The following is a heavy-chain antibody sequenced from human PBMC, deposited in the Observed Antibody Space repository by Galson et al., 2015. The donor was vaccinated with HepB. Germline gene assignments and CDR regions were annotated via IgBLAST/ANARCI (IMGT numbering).Heavy chain of an antibody. CDR1: GGTFSSFA. V-gene: IGHV1-69*13. J-gene: IGHJ4*02. Sequence: SVKVSCKASGGTFSSFAIHWVRQAPGQGLEWMGGIIPIFNITNYPQRFQGRVTLAADEPTNTVYVELSSLRSDDTAVYYCARPNAAASASYDYWGQGTLVTVSS. CDR2: IIPIFNIT. D-gene: IGHD6-25*01. CDR3: ARPNAAASASYDY.